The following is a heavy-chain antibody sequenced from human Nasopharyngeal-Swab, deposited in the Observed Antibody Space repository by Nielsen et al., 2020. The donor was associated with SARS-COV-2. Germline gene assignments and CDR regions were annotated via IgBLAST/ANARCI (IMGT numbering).Heavy chain of an antibody. CDR2: ISGGGGTI. D-gene: IGHD5-18*01. CDR3: ARGTALNF. V-gene: IGHV3-11*04. J-gene: IGHJ4*02. CDR1: GFTFSDYY. Sequence: GESLKISCAASGFTFSDYYMSWIRQAPGKGLEYVSYISGGGGTINYADSVKGRFTISRDNAENSLYLHMNSLRAEDTALYYCARGTALNFRGQGTLVTVSS.